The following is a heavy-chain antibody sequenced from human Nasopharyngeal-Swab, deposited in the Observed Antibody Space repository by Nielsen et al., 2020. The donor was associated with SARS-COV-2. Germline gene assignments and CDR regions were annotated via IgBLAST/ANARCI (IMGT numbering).Heavy chain of an antibody. CDR2: IYYSGST. J-gene: IGHJ4*02. D-gene: IGHD5-18*01. CDR1: RVSISSYY. CDR3: ARGQLWLDY. Sequence: SETLSLTCTVSRVSISSYYWSWIRPPPGTGLEWIGSIYYSGSTNYNPSLKSRVTISVDTSKNQFSLKLGSVTAADTAVYYCARGQLWLDYWGQGTLVTVSS. V-gene: IGHV4-59*01.